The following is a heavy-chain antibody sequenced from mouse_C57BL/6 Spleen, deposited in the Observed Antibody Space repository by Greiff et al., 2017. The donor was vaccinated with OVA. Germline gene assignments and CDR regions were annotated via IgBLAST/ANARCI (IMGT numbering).Heavy chain of an antibody. V-gene: IGHV3-6*01. CDR1: GYSITSGYY. CDR2: ISYDGSN. Sequence: EVQVVESGPGLVKPSQSLSLTCSVTGYSITSGYYWNWIRQFPGNKLEWMGYISYDGSNNYNPSLKNRISITRDTSKNQFFLKLNSVTTEDTATYYCARGENFPLYFDYWGQGTTLTVSS. CDR3: ARGENFPLYFDY. J-gene: IGHJ2*01.